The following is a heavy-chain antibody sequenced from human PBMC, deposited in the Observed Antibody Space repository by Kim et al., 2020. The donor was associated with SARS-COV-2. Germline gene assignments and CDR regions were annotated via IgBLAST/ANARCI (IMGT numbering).Heavy chain of an antibody. CDR3: AREGLTVTGGYMYV. CDR2: IDYSGSA. V-gene: IGHV4-59*01. Sequence: SETLSLTCTVSGGSIGAYYWIWIRQPPGKGLEWIGHIDYSGSANYNPSLKSRLSLSVDTSKDQFSLKLNSVTAADTAVYYCAREGLTVTGGYMYVWGNG. CDR1: GGSIGAYY. D-gene: IGHD4-17*01. J-gene: IGHJ6*03.